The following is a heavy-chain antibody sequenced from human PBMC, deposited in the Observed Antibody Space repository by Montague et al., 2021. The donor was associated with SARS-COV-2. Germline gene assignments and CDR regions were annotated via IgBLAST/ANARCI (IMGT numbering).Heavy chain of an antibody. J-gene: IGHJ4*02. Sequence: CAISGDSVFSHSLAWSWHRQSPPRRPERLGRPYHRTKRYSDYAPSVRGRLTVNPDASKNEFSLELNYVTPEDTAVYYCVRYSGWFYFDFWGQGTLVTVSS. CDR3: VRYSGWFYFDF. CDR1: GDSVFSHSLA. CDR2: PYHRTKRYS. D-gene: IGHD6-19*01. V-gene: IGHV6-1*01.